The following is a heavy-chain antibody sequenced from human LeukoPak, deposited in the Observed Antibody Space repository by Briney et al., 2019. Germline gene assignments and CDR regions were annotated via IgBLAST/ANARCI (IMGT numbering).Heavy chain of an antibody. V-gene: IGHV4-31*03. CDR3: ARVVVVAATPTAGPYNWFDP. D-gene: IGHD2-15*01. CDR1: GGSVSSGSYY. J-gene: IGHJ5*02. Sequence: SETLSLTCTVSGGSVSSGSYYWSWIRQHPGKGLEWIGYIYYSGSTYYNPSLKSRVTISVDTSKNQFSLKLSSVTAADTAVYYCARVVVVAATPTAGPYNWFDPWGQGTLVTVSS. CDR2: IYYSGST.